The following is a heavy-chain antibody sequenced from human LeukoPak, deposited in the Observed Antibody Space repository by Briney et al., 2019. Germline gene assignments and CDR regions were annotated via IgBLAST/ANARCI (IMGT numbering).Heavy chain of an antibody. V-gene: IGHV3-48*02. CDR1: GFSLTTYN. D-gene: IGHD3-22*01. CDR2: ISSRGNAI. Sequence: PGGSLRLSCAASGFSLTTYNMNWVRQAPGKGLEWVSYISSRGNAIYYADSVKGRFTISRDSAKNSLYMQLNSLRDEDTAVCYCARKPNYYRSYNFGMDVWGQGTTVTVSS. J-gene: IGHJ6*02. CDR3: ARKPNYYRSYNFGMDV.